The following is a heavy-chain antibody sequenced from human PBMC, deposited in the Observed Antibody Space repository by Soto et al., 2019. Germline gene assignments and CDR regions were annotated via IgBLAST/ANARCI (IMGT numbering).Heavy chain of an antibody. CDR3: VREDWHRFDP. Sequence: EVQLVESGGGLVQPGGSLRLSCAASGFMFSPYWMSWVRQDPGKGLEWVATISGGASDKFYVDSVKGRFTISRDDAKNSLYLQMNSLRDEDTAVYDCVREDWHRFDPCGQGTLVTVSS. CDR2: ISGGASDK. D-gene: IGHD2-21*01. CDR1: GFMFSPYW. V-gene: IGHV3-7*01. J-gene: IGHJ5*02.